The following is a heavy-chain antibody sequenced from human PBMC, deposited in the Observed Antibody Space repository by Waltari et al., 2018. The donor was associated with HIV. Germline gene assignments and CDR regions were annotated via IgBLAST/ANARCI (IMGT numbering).Heavy chain of an antibody. CDR2: IKHSGST. CDR1: GGSFLGYY. V-gene: IGHV4-34*01. CDR3: ARDSGVGYGGLYYFDY. Sequence: QVQLQQWGAGLLKPAETLSLTCAVYGGSFLGYYCSWNRQPTGKGLEWIGEIKHSGSTNYNPSLKSRVTISVDTSKNQFSLKLSSVTAADTAVYYCARDSGVGYGGLYYFDYWGQGTLVTVSS. D-gene: IGHD4-17*01. J-gene: IGHJ4*02.